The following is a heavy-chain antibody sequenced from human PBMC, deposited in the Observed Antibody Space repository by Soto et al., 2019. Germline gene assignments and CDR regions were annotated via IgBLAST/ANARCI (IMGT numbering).Heavy chain of an antibody. J-gene: IGHJ5*02. CDR1: GGTFSSYA. CDR2: IIPIFGTA. D-gene: IGHD3-10*01. Sequence: GASVKVSCKACGGTFSSYAISWVRQAPGQGLEWMGGIIPIFGTANYAQKFQGRVTITADESTSTAYMELRSLRSDDTAVYYCARDWYTGSGTLFAKNCVDPWGQGTLVAVSS. V-gene: IGHV1-69*13. CDR3: ARDWYTGSGTLFAKNCVDP.